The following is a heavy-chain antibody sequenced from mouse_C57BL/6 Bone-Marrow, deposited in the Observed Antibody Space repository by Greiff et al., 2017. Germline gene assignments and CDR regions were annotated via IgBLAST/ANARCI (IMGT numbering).Heavy chain of an antibody. V-gene: IGHV14-4*01. CDR2: IDPENGDT. Sequence: EVQLQQSGAELVRPGASVKLSCTASGFNIKDDYMHWVKQRPEQGLEWIGWIDPENGDTAYASKFQGKATITADTSSNTAYLQLSSLTSEDTAVYYCTFVDGYPLAYWGQGTLVTVSA. J-gene: IGHJ3*01. CDR3: TFVDGYPLAY. D-gene: IGHD2-3*01. CDR1: GFNIKDDY.